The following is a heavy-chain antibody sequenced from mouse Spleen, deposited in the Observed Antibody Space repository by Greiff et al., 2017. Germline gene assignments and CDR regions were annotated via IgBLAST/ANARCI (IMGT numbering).Heavy chain of an antibody. V-gene: IGHV5-17*01. J-gene: IGHJ4*01. Sequence: EVQLVESGGGLVKPGGSLKLSCAASGFTFSDYGMHWVRQAPEKGLEWVAYISSGSSTIYYADTVKGRFTISRDNAKNTLFLQMTSLRSEDTAMYYCASHGYYELMDYWGQGTSVTVSS. CDR2: ISSGSSTI. D-gene: IGHD2-3*01. CDR3: ASHGYYELMDY. CDR1: GFTFSDYG.